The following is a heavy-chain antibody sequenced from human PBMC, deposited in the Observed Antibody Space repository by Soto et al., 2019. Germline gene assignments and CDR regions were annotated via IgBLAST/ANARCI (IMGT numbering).Heavy chain of an antibody. CDR3: ATLMGLGEVSPYFDS. Sequence: PSETLSLTCTVSYASINNYHWTWIRQPPGKGLEWIAYVYYTGTTNFNPSLKSRLTISMDTSKNQFSLKLTSVTAADTAVYYCATLMGLGEVSPYFDSWGQGLMVTVSS. V-gene: IGHV4-59*08. CDR2: VYYTGTT. D-gene: IGHD3-10*01. J-gene: IGHJ4*02. CDR1: YASINNYH.